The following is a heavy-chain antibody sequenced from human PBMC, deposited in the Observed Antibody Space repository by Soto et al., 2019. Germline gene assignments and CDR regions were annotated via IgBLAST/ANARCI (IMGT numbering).Heavy chain of an antibody. Sequence: EVQLLESGGGLVQPGESLRLSCAASGFTFSSYAMSWVRQAPGKGLEWVSVISGSDDSTYYADSVKGRFTISRDNSKNTMYLRRNSLRAEDTAVYYCAKRSCSSTFDYWGQGTLVTVSS. J-gene: IGHJ4*02. V-gene: IGHV3-23*01. CDR3: AKRSCSSTFDY. D-gene: IGHD6-6*01. CDR2: ISGSDDST. CDR1: GFTFSSYA.